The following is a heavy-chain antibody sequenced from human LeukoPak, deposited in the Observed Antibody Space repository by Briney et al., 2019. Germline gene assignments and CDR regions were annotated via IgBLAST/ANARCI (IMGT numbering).Heavy chain of an antibody. CDR2: ISYDGSNK. CDR3: AGYPPDTAMVKDYYYGMDV. J-gene: IGHJ6*02. V-gene: IGHV3-30-3*01. D-gene: IGHD5-18*01. CDR1: GFTFSSYA. Sequence: GGSLRLSCAASGFTFSSYATHWVRQAPGKGLEWVAVISYDGSNKYYADSVKGRFTISRDNSKNTLYLQMNSLRAEDTAVYYCAGYPPDTAMVKDYYYGMDVWGQGTTVTVSS.